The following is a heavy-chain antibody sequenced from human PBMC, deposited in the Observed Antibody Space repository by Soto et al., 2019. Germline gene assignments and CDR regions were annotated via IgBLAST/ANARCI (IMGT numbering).Heavy chain of an antibody. Sequence: GGSLRLSCAVSGFAVSNNYMSWVRQAPGKGLEWVSVIYSGGSTYYADSVKGRFTISRDNSKNTLYLQMNCLRAEDTAVYYCARGVVADSSGYAEYFQHWGQGTLVTVSS. CDR1: GFAVSNNY. CDR3: ARGVVADSSGYAEYFQH. V-gene: IGHV3-53*01. CDR2: IYSGGST. D-gene: IGHD3-22*01. J-gene: IGHJ1*01.